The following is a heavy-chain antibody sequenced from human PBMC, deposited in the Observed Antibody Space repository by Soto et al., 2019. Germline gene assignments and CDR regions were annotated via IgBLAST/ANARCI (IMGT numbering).Heavy chain of an antibody. CDR1: XXXXXRYX. J-gene: IGHJ4*02. CDR2: IVPMFGTS. Sequence: QERLVQSGAEVRKPGSSVKVSCXVTXXXXXRYXIXXXXQAPXXXFEWMGGIVPMFGTSKYAQKFQGRVTITADTSTNIAYMELRSLRSEDTAVYYCNRGSEYEFWSGYLWGQGTLVSVSS. D-gene: IGHD3-3*01. V-gene: IGHV1-69*06. CDR3: NRGSEYEFWSGYL.